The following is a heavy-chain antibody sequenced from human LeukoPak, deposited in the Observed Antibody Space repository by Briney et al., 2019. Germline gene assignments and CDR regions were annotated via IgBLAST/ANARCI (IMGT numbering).Heavy chain of an antibody. CDR1: GFTFSTYV. D-gene: IGHD4-17*01. CDR2: MSGSGDTI. V-gene: IGHV3-23*01. Sequence: GGSLRLSCAASGFTFSTYVMSWVRQAPAKGLEWVSAMSGSGDTIHYADSVKGRFTMSRDNSKNTLYLQMNSLRAEDTAVYYCAKEDPGDYVLDYWGQGTLVTVSS. CDR3: AKEDPGDYVLDY. J-gene: IGHJ4*02.